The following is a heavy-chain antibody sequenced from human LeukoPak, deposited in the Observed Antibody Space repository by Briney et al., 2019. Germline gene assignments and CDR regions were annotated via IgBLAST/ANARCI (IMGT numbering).Heavy chain of an antibody. J-gene: IGHJ5*02. CDR1: GGSIISYY. CDR3: ARQLRNWFDP. Sequence: SETLSLTCTVSGGSIISYYWSWIRQPPGKGLEWIGYIYYSGSTNYNPSLKSRVTISVGTSKNQFSLKLSSVTAADTAVYYCARQLRNWFDPWGQGTLVTVSS. CDR2: IYYSGST. V-gene: IGHV4-59*01. D-gene: IGHD5-12*01.